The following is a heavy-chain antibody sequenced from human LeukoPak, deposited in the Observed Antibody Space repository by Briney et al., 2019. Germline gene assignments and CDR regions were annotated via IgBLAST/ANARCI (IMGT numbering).Heavy chain of an antibody. Sequence: ASVKVSCKASGYTFISYYMHWVRQAPGQGLEWMGIINPSSGSTTYAQKFQGRVTVTRDTSTSTVYMELSSLRSEDTAVYYCVRDYPYGSGIVRFDYWGQGTLVTVSS. CDR1: GYTFISYY. CDR2: INPSSGST. J-gene: IGHJ4*02. V-gene: IGHV1-46*01. CDR3: VRDYPYGSGIVRFDY. D-gene: IGHD3-10*01.